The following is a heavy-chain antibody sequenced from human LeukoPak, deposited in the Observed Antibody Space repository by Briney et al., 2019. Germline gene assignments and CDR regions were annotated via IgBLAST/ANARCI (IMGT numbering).Heavy chain of an antibody. CDR2: MSGSGGST. CDR3: VTVTSDY. J-gene: IGHJ4*02. Sequence: PGGSLRLSCAASGFTFSNFQMHWVRQAPGKGLEWVSAMSGSGGSTYYADSVKGRFTMSRDNSKNTLYLQMNNLRAEDTAVYYCVTVTSDYWGQGTLVTVSS. D-gene: IGHD4-17*01. CDR1: GFTFSNFQ. V-gene: IGHV3-23*01.